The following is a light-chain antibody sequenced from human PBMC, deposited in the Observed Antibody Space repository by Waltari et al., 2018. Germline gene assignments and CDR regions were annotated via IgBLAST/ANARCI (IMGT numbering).Light chain of an antibody. CDR2: DAS. Sequence: DIVLTPSPATLSLSPGERATLSCRASQNIDSYLAWYQLKPGQVPRLLIYDASNRATGIPARFSGSGSGADFTLIISSLEPEDFAVYYCHQRSKWPLTFGGGTKVEIK. CDR3: HQRSKWPLT. V-gene: IGKV3-11*01. CDR1: QNIDSY. J-gene: IGKJ4*01.